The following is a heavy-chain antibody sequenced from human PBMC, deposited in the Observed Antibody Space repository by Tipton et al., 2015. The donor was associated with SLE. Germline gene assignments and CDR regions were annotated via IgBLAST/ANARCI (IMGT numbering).Heavy chain of an antibody. V-gene: IGHV4-34*01. D-gene: IGHD3-3*01. CDR2: INHRGST. CDR1: GGSISSSSSYY. CDR3: ARAGGYYYDFWSGYYGHWDY. Sequence: LRLSCAVYGGSISSSSSYYWAWIRQPPGKGVEWIGEINHRGSTNYNPSLKSRVTISVDTSKNQFSLKLSSVTAADTAVYYCARAGGYYYDFWSGYYGHWDYWGQGTLVTVSS. J-gene: IGHJ4*02.